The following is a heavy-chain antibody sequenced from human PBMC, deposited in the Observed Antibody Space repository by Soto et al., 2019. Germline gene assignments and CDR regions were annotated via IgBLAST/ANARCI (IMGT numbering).Heavy chain of an antibody. Sequence: PSEPLSLTCTISGGSISVYYWSWIRQSPGQGLEWIGYIYDSGSPYYNPSLKTRVTISADTSKNQISLKLTSATAADTAVYGGARGVGPSPPRDWGRGTLVTVYS. CDR3: ARGVGPSPPRD. D-gene: IGHD1-26*01. J-gene: IGHJ4*02. CDR1: GGSISVYY. V-gene: IGHV4-59*01. CDR2: IYDSGSP.